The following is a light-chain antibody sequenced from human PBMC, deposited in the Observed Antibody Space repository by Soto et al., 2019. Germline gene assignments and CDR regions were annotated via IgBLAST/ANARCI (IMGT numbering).Light chain of an antibody. CDR2: SAS. CDR1: QSINNN. CDR3: HHHQNEPLLT. V-gene: IGKV3-15*01. Sequence: EIVLTQSPATLSVSPGERATLSCRASQSINNNLAWYQHRPGLPPRLLIYSASTSATGIPDRFSGSGAGTDFSLSKCGLQSEDFASYYCHHHQNEPLLTFGGGTKVEIK. J-gene: IGKJ4*01.